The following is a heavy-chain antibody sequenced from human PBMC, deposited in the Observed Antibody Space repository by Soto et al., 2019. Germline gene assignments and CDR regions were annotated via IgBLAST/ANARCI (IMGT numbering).Heavy chain of an antibody. J-gene: IGHJ6*02. Sequence: EVQLVESGGGLVQPGGSLRLSCAASGFTFSNYWIHWVRQAPGKGLMWVSRINSDGSTTNYADSVKGRFTISRDNAKNTLYLQMNSLRAEDTALYYRARGVRGHYGKDVWGQGTTVTVSS. CDR1: GFTFSNYW. V-gene: IGHV3-74*01. CDR2: INSDGSTT. CDR3: ARGVRGHYGKDV. D-gene: IGHD3-10*01.